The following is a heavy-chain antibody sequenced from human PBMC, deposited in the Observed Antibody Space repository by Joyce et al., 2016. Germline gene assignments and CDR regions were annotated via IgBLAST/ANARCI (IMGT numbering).Heavy chain of an antibody. CDR1: GGSISSDDYY. V-gene: IGHV4-30-4*01. J-gene: IGHJ6*02. D-gene: IGHD2-2*01. CDR3: AREDNTSHYAMDV. CDR2: ICYSGST. Sequence: QVQLQESGPGLVKPSQTLSLTCTVSGGSISSDDYYWSWIRQPPGKGLEWIGYICYSGSTYSNPSLKSRITRSVDTSKNQFSLKLSSVTAADTAVYYCAREDNTSHYAMDVWGQGTTVTVSS.